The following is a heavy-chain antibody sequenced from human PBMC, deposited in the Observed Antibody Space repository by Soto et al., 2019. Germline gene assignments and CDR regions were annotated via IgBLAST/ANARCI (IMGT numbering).Heavy chain of an antibody. D-gene: IGHD3-22*01. J-gene: IGHJ5*02. CDR3: ARASYYYDSSGYYDWFDP. V-gene: IGHV4-30-4*01. CDR2: IYYSGST. Sequence: SLTCTVSGGSISSGDYYWSWIRQPPGKGLEWIGYIYYSGSTYYNPSLKSRVTISVDTSKNQFSLKLSSVTAADTAVYYCARASYYYDSSGYYDWFDPWGQGTLVTVSS. CDR1: GGSISSGDYY.